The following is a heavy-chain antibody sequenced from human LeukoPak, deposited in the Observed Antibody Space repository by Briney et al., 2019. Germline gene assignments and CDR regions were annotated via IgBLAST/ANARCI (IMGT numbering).Heavy chain of an antibody. J-gene: IGHJ3*01. V-gene: IGHV1-2*02. CDR2: INPNSGGT. D-gene: IGHD3-22*01. Sequence: ASVTVSCKASGYTFTGYYMHWVRQAPGQGLEWMGWINPNSGGTNYAQKFQGRVTMTRDTSISTAYMELSRLRSDDTAVYYCARAHDSSGYYSDAFDLWGQGTMVTVSS. CDR3: ARAHDSSGYYSDAFDL. CDR1: GYTFTGYY.